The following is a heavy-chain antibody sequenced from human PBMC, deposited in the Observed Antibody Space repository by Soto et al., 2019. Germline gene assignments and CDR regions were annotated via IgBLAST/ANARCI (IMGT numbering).Heavy chain of an antibody. CDR3: AKGLGDIVVVVAATSDAFDI. CDR2: ISYDGSNK. Sequence: SLRLSCAASGFTFPSYGMHWVRQARGKGLEWVAVISYDGSNKYYADSVKGRFTISRDNSKNTLYLQMNSLRAEDTAVYYCAKGLGDIVVVVAATSDAFDIWGQGTMVTVS. CDR1: GFTFPSYG. V-gene: IGHV3-30*18. D-gene: IGHD2-15*01. J-gene: IGHJ3*02.